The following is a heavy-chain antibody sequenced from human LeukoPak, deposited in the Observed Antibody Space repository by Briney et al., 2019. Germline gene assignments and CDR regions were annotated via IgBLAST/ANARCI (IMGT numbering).Heavy chain of an antibody. V-gene: IGHV3-53*01. D-gene: IGHD4-11*01. Sequence: GGSLRLSCAASGFTVSSSFMSWVRQAPGKGLEWVSVIYSGGRTYYADSVKGRFTISRDNSKNTLYLQMNSLRADDTAVYYCVRDGVDYSFEYWGQGTLVTVSS. J-gene: IGHJ4*02. CDR2: IYSGGRT. CDR3: VRDGVDYSFEY. CDR1: GFTVSSSF.